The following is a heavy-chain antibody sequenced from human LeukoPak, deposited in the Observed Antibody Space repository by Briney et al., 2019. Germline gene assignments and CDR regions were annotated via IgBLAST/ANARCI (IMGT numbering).Heavy chain of an antibody. CDR1: GYTFTSYG. V-gene: IGHV1-18*01. J-gene: IGHJ4*02. CDR2: INTYNGNT. Sequence: ASVKVSCKASGYTFTSYGINWVRHAPGQGLEWMGYINTYNGNTNYEQKFQGRVTITTDTSTSTAYMELRSLRSDDTAVYYCARGLLGEVLYEYWGQGTLVTVSS. D-gene: IGHD3-10*02. CDR3: ARGLLGEVLYEY.